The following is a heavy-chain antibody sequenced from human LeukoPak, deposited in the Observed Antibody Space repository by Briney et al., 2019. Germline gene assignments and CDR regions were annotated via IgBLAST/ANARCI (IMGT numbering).Heavy chain of an antibody. Sequence: PSETLSLTCTVSGGSISSYYWNWIRQPPGKGLEWIGYIYYSGTTNYNPSLKSRATISVDTSKNQFSLELNSVTAADTAVYYCTTSRTNDCSSPSCYTDYWGQGTLVTVSS. CDR1: GGSISSYY. CDR3: TTSRTNDCSSPSCYTDY. D-gene: IGHD2-2*02. CDR2: IYYSGTT. V-gene: IGHV4-59*08. J-gene: IGHJ4*02.